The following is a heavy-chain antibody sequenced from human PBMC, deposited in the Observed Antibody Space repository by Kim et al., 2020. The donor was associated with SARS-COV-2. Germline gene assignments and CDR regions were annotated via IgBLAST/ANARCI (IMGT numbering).Heavy chain of an antibody. V-gene: IGHV4-59*01. Sequence: LHGRGTISVETSKNQFSLKLSSVTAADTAVYYCARSSRDYYDSSGYFDYWGQGTLVTVSS. CDR3: ARSSRDYYDSSGYFDY. D-gene: IGHD3-22*01. J-gene: IGHJ4*02.